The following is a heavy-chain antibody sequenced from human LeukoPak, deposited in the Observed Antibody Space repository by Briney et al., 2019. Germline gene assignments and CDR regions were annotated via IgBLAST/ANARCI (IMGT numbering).Heavy chain of an antibody. J-gene: IGHJ5*02. CDR3: ARDLRTIFVVVSWFDP. CDR2: NHYSGST. Sequence: SDTLSLTCTVSGGSLRSYYWSWIPQPPGKGLEWIGYNHYSGSTNYNPSLKSRVTISVDSSRNQFSLKLSSVTAADTAVYYCARDLRTIFVVVSWFDPWGQGTLVTVSS. V-gene: IGHV4-59*01. CDR1: GGSLRSYY. D-gene: IGHD3-3*01.